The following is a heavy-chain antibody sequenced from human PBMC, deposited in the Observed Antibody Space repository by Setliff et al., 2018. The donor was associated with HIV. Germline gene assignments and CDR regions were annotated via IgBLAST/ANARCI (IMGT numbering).Heavy chain of an antibody. D-gene: IGHD7-27*01. CDR3: AKDPTWGLDY. J-gene: IGHJ4*02. CDR2: ISSSGSTI. V-gene: IGHV3-48*03. Sequence: PGGSLRLSCAASGFTFSSYEMNWVRQAPGKGLEWVSYISSSGSTIYFADSVKGRFTVYRDNAKNSLYLQMNSLRAEDTAVYYCAKDPTWGLDYWGQGTLVTVSS. CDR1: GFTFSSYE.